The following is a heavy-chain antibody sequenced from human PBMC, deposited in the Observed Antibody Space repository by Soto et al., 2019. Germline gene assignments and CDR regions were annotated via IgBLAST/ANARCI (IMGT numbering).Heavy chain of an antibody. Sequence: GGSLGLSCAASGFTVSSNYMSWVRQAPGKGLEWVSVIYSGGSTYYADSVKGRFTISRDNSKNTLYLQMNSLRAEDTAVYYCARENGSGDRYFDYWGQGTLVTVSS. V-gene: IGHV3-53*01. CDR3: ARENGSGDRYFDY. CDR2: IYSGGST. CDR1: GFTVSSNY. D-gene: IGHD7-27*01. J-gene: IGHJ4*02.